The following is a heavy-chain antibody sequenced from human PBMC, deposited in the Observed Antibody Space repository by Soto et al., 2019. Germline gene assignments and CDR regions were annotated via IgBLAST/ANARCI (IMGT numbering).Heavy chain of an antibody. Sequence: SETLSLTCAVSGYSTSSSHWWGWIRQPPGKGLEWIGYIYYNGNTFYNPSLKSRVTMSIDTSNSQFSLSLNSVTAADTAVYYCATKPNALYYFDYWGQGALVTVS. J-gene: IGHJ4*02. CDR1: GYSTSSSHW. V-gene: IGHV4-28*01. CDR2: IYYNGNT. CDR3: ATKPNALYYFDY. D-gene: IGHD2-8*01.